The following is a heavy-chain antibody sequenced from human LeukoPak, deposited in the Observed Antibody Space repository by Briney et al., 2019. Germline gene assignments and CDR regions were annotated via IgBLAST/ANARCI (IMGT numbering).Heavy chain of an antibody. CDR2: IKQDGSET. Sequence: GGSLRLSCAASGFTFRSYWMTWVRQYPGKGLEWVANIKQDGSETYYADSVKGRFTISRDNSKNSLYLRMNSLRTEDTALYYCAKDEGEGPSYWGQGTLVTVSS. CDR3: AKDEGEGPSY. V-gene: IGHV3-7*03. D-gene: IGHD3-16*01. CDR1: GFTFRSYW. J-gene: IGHJ4*02.